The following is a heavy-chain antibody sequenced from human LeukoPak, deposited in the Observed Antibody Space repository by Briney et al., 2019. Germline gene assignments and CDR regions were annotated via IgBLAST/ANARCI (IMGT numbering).Heavy chain of an antibody. CDR3: ARDLGIAAADKGYYFDY. Sequence: PGGSLRLSCAASGFTFSSYAMHWVRQALGKGLEWVAVISYDGSNKYYADSVKGRFTISRDNSKNTLYLQMNSLRAEDTAVYYCARDLGIAAADKGYYFDYWGQGTLVTVSS. J-gene: IGHJ4*02. V-gene: IGHV3-30*04. CDR1: GFTFSSYA. D-gene: IGHD6-13*01. CDR2: ISYDGSNK.